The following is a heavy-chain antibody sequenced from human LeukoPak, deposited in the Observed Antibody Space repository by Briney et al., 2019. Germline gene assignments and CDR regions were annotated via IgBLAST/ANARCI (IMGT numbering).Heavy chain of an antibody. CDR3: ARLGGLPGYYFHY. V-gene: IGHV4-59*08. D-gene: IGHD3-10*01. CDR1: GGSISGNF. J-gene: IGHJ4*02. CDR2: IYYSGST. Sequence: SETLSLTCTVSGGSISGNFWSWIRQPPGKGLEYIGYIYYSGSTYYNPSLKSRVTMSVDTSKNQFSLRLSSVTAADTAVYYCARLGGLPGYYFHYWGQGTLVAVSS.